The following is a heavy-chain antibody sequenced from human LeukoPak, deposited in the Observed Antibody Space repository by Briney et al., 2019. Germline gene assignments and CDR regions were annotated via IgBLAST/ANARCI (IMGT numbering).Heavy chain of an antibody. CDR3: ARGRWFDP. J-gene: IGHJ5*02. V-gene: IGHV4-34*01. Sequence: SETLSLTCAVYGGSFSGYYWSWIRQPPGKGLEWIGEINHSGSTNYNPSLKSRVTISVDTSKNQFSLKLSSVTAADTAVYYCARGRWFDPWGQGTLVTVSS. CDR1: GGSFSGYY. CDR2: INHSGST.